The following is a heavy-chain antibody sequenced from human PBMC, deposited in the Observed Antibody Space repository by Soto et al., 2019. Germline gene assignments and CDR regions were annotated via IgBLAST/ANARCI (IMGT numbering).Heavy chain of an antibody. CDR3: ARRHIYDSSGDWFDP. CDR1: GGSFSDYY. V-gene: IGHV4-34*12. D-gene: IGHD3-22*01. CDR2: IIHSGST. J-gene: IGHJ5*02. Sequence: SETLSLTCAVYGGSFSDYYWSWIRQPPGKGLEWIGDIIHSGSTNYNPSLKSRVTISVDTSKNQFSLKLSSVTAADTAVYYCARRHIYDSSGDWFDPWGQGTLVTVSS.